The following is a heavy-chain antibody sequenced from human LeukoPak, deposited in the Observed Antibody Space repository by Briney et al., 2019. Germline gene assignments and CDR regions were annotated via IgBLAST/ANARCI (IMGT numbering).Heavy chain of an antibody. CDR2: ISGSDNTR. D-gene: IGHD6-13*01. J-gene: IGHJ3*02. CDR1: GFTFSSYP. CDR3: ARRAAAGHLDGFDI. V-gene: IGHV3-48*03. Sequence: GGSLRLSCAASGFTFSSYPMNWVRQAPERGLEWVSYISGSDNTRSYADSVKGRFTISRDNAKSSLSLQMNSLRAEDTAVYYCARRAAAGHLDGFDIWGQGTLITVSS.